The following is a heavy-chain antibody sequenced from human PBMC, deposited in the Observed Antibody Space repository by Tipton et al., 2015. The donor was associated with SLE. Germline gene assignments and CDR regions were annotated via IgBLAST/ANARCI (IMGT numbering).Heavy chain of an antibody. CDR1: GFTFSSYT. Sequence: SLRLSCAASGFTFSSYTMNWVRQAPGKGLEWISCISSSGTSTYYADSLKGRLTISRDNAKNSLYLQMDSLRPEDTGVYYCAKDTVTDPRYYYYGMDVWGQGTTVTVSS. D-gene: IGHD4-17*01. CDR2: ISSSGTST. CDR3: AKDTVTDPRYYYYGMDV. V-gene: IGHV3-21*03. J-gene: IGHJ6*02.